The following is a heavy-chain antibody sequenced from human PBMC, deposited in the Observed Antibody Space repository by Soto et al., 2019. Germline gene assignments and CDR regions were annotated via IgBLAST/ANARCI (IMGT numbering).Heavy chain of an antibody. D-gene: IGHD3-22*01. CDR1: GGSISSYY. CDR3: ATLYYYDSSGYFNY. CDR2: IYYSGST. J-gene: IGHJ4*02. Sequence: SETLSLTCTVSGGSISSYYWSWIRQPPGKGLEWIGYIYYSGSTYYNPSLKSRATISVDTSKNQFSLKLSSVTAADTAVYYCATLYYYDSSGYFNYWGQGTLVTVSS. V-gene: IGHV4-30-4*01.